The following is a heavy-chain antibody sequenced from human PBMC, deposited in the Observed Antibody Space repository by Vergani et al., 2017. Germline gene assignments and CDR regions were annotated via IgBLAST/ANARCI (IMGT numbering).Heavy chain of an antibody. CDR1: GYSFNNYA. Sequence: QEQLVQSGSELKKPGASVKVSCKASGYSFNNYAIHWVRQAPGRGLEWMGWINPTTGNPTYARAFTGRFVFSFDTSISTAYLQIGSLKAEDTAVYFCARAKLGRLAVGATDSWGQGTLLTVSS. D-gene: IGHD6-19*01. V-gene: IGHV7-4-1*01. J-gene: IGHJ4*02. CDR3: ARAKLGRLAVGATDS. CDR2: INPTTGNP.